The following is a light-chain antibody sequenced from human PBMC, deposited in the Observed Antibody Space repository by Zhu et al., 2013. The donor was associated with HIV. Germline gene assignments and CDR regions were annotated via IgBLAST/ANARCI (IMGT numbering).Light chain of an antibody. V-gene: IGKV1-39*01. CDR1: QSISSW. CDR3: QQSYSTPFT. J-gene: IGKJ3*01. CDR2: TAS. Sequence: XIQMTQSPSTLSASVGDRVTITCRASQSISSWLAWYQQKPGKAPKLLIYTASSLQSAVPSRFSGSGSGTDFTLTIRSLQPEDFTTYYCQQSYSTPFTFGPGTKVDIK.